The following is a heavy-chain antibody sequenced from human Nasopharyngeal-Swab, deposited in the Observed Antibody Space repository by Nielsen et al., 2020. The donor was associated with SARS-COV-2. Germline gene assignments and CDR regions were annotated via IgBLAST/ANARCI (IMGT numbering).Heavy chain of an antibody. Sequence: GESLKISCAASGFTFNMYTINWVRQAPGKGLEWASAISSSGDYIYYAASVKGRFTISRDNAKNSVYLQMNTLRADDTALYYCARDTPAMFAYWGQGTLVTVSS. CDR3: ARDTPAMFAY. V-gene: IGHV3-21*01. CDR1: GFTFNMYT. J-gene: IGHJ4*02. CDR2: ISSSGDYI.